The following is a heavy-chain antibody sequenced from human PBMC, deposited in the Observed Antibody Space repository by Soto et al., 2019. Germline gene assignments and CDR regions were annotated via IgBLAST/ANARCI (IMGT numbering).Heavy chain of an antibody. Sequence: SETLSLTCTVSGGSISSSSYYWGWIRQPPGKGPEWIGSIYYSGSTYYNPSLKSRVTISVDTSKNQFSLKLSSVTAADTAVYYCASNTAMPDFDYWGQGTLVTVSS. J-gene: IGHJ4*02. CDR1: GGSISSSSYY. V-gene: IGHV4-39*01. D-gene: IGHD5-18*01. CDR3: ASNTAMPDFDY. CDR2: IYYSGST.